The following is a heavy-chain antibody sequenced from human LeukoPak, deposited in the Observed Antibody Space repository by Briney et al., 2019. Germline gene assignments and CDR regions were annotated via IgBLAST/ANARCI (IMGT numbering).Heavy chain of an antibody. V-gene: IGHV3-48*01. Sequence: GGSLRLSCAASGFTFNIYSMIWVRQAPGKGLEWVSYISSSSSTRYYADSVKGRFTISRDNAKNSLYLQMNSLRAEDTAVYYCARDFSSSICYGYWGEGTLVSVSP. CDR2: ISSSSSTR. CDR1: GFTFNIYS. J-gene: IGHJ4*02. D-gene: IGHD2-2*01. CDR3: ARDFSSSICYGY.